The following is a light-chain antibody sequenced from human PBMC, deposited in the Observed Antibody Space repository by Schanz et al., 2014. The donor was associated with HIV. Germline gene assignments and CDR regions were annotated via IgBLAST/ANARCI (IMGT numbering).Light chain of an antibody. CDR1: QSVSSY. CDR2: DTS. V-gene: IGKV3-11*01. J-gene: IGKJ2*01. CDR3: QQRSNWPRYT. Sequence: EFVLTQSPATLSLSPGERATLSCRASQSVSSYLAWYQQKPGQAPRLLLYDTSNRATGIPARFSGSGSGTDFTLTISSLEPEDFAVYFCQQRSNWPRYTFGQGTKLEIK.